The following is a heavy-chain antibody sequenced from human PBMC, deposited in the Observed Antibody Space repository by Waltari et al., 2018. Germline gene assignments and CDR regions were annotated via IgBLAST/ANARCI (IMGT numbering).Heavy chain of an antibody. CDR2: MYYSGRT. D-gene: IGHD1-1*01. CDR1: GGSISSYY. J-gene: IGHJ3*02. V-gene: IGHV4-59*01. CDR3: ARKMAPTTQDAFDI. Sequence: QVQLQEWGPGLGKPSETLSLTCTVSGGSISSYYWSWIRQPPGKGLEWIGYMYYSGRTNYTPSLKNRVTISVDTSKNQFSLKVNSVTAADTAVYYCARKMAPTTQDAFDIWGQGTMVTVSS.